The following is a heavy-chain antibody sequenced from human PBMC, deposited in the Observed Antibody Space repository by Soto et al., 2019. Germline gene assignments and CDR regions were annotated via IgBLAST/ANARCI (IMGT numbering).Heavy chain of an antibody. CDR3: ARSRLNSSGYFPVLLNDAFDI. D-gene: IGHD3-22*01. CDR1: GGTFSSYS. J-gene: IGHJ3*02. Sequence: GASVKVSCKASGGTFSSYSISWVRHAPGLGLEWMGGIIPIFGTANYAQKFQGRVTITADESTSTAYMELSSLRSEDTAVYYCARSRLNSSGYFPVLLNDAFDIWGQGTIVTVSS. CDR2: IIPIFGTA. V-gene: IGHV1-69*13.